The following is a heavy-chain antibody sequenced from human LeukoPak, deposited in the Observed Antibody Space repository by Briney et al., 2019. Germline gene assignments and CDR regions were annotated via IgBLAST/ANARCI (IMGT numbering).Heavy chain of an antibody. CDR1: GGTFISYA. D-gene: IGHD1-26*01. Sequence: GASVKVSCKASGGTFISYAISWVRQAPGQGLEWMGGIIPIFGTANYAQKFQGRVTITADESTSTAYMELSSLRSEDTAVYYCARFGSRELLDYYYYGMDVWGQGTTVTVSS. V-gene: IGHV1-69*13. J-gene: IGHJ6*02. CDR3: ARFGSRELLDYYYYGMDV. CDR2: IIPIFGTA.